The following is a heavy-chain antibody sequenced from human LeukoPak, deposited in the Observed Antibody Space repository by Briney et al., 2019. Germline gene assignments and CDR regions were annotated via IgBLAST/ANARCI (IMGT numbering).Heavy chain of an antibody. D-gene: IGHD3-3*01. CDR1: GYTFTSYG. Sequence: APVKVSCKASGYTFTSYGISWVRQAPGQGLEWMGWISAYNGNTNYAQKLQGRVTMTTDTSTSTAYMELRSLRSDDTAVYYCARDHYDFWSGYSRTYYYYYYYMDVWGKGTTVTVSS. V-gene: IGHV1-18*01. CDR3: ARDHYDFWSGYSRTYYYYYYYMDV. J-gene: IGHJ6*03. CDR2: ISAYNGNT.